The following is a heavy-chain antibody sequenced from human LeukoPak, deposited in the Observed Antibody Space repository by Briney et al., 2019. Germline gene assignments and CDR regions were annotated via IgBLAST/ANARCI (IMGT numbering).Heavy chain of an antibody. D-gene: IGHD1-26*01. CDR3: ARDSWSFSGSYCPSDY. Sequence: ASVKVSCKASGGTFSSYAISWVRQAPGQGLEWMGWISAYNGNTNYAQKLQGRVTMTTDTSTSTAYMELRSLRSDDTAVYYCARDSWSFSGSYCPSDYWGQGTLVTVSS. CDR2: ISAYNGNT. V-gene: IGHV1-18*01. CDR1: GGTFSSYA. J-gene: IGHJ4*02.